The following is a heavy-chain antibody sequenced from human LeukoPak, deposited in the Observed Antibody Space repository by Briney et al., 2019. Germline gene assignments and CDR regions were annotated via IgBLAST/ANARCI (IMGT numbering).Heavy chain of an antibody. J-gene: IGHJ5*02. D-gene: IGHD1-20*01. Sequence: SETLSLTYTVSGGSITSYYWSWIRQPAGKGLEWIGRIYSSGSTTYNPSLESRVTMSVDTSKNQFSLKLNSVTAADTAVYYCAKITRTWFDPWGQGTLVIVSS. CDR3: AKITRTWFDP. V-gene: IGHV4-4*07. CDR1: GGSITSYY. CDR2: IYSSGST.